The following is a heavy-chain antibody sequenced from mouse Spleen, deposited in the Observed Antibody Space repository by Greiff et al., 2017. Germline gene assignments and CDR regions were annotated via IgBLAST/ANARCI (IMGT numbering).Heavy chain of an antibody. CDR1: GYTFTDYN. D-gene: IGHD1-1*01. CDR3: ARSVYYGSSYDWYFDV. J-gene: IGHJ1*01. V-gene: IGHV1-22*01. CDR2: INPNNGGT. Sequence: EVQLQQSGPELVKPGASVKMSCKASGYTFTDYNMHWVKQSHGKSLEWIGYINPNNGGTSYNQKFKGKATLTVNKSSSTAYMELRSLTSEDSAVYYCARSVYYGSSYDWYFDVWGAGTTVTVSS.